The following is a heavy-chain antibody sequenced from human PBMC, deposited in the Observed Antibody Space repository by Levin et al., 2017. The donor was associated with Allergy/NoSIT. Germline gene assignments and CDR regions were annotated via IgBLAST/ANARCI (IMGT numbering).Heavy chain of an antibody. CDR3: ARDRGYGDYEFLY. CDR2: INPSSSRI. Sequence: SGGSLRLSCTASEFAFSSYSMNWVRQAPGKGLEWVSSINPSSSRIYYADSLKGRFTISRDNAKNSLYLQMNSLSVEDTAVYYCARDRGYGDYEFLYWGQGTLVTVSS. J-gene: IGHJ4*02. V-gene: IGHV3-21*01. D-gene: IGHD4-17*01. CDR1: EFAFSSYS.